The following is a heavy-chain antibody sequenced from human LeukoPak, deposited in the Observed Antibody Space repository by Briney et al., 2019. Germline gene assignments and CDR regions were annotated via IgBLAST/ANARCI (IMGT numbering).Heavy chain of an antibody. Sequence: SETLSLTCTVSGGSISSYYWSWIRQPPGKGLEWIGYIYYSGSTNYNPSLKSRVTISVDTSKNKFSLKLSSVTAANAAVYYCASLRERSYYARGFDYWGQGTLVTVSS. CDR2: IYYSGST. CDR3: ASLRERSYYARGFDY. V-gene: IGHV4-59*08. CDR1: GGSISSYY. J-gene: IGHJ4*02. D-gene: IGHD1-26*01.